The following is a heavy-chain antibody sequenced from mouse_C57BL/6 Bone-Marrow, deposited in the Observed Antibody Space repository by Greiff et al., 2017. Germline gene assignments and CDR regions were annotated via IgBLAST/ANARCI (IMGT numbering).Heavy chain of an antibody. Sequence: EVNLVESGGGLVQSGRSLRLSCATSGFTFSDFYMEWVRQAPGKGLEWIAASRNKANDYTTEYSASVKGRFIVSRDTSQSILYLQMNALRAEDTAIYYCARDTYDYDADYYAMDYWGQGTSVTVSS. V-gene: IGHV7-1*01. CDR1: GFTFSDFY. CDR3: ARDTYDYDADYYAMDY. CDR2: SRNKANDYTT. J-gene: IGHJ4*01. D-gene: IGHD2-4*01.